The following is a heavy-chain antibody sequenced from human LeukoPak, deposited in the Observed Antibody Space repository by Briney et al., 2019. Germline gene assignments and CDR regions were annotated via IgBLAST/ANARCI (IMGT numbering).Heavy chain of an antibody. J-gene: IGHJ3*02. CDR2: IYYSGST. V-gene: IGHV4-59*05. CDR1: GGSISSYY. Sequence: SETLSLTCTVSGGSISSYYWSWIRQPPGKGLEWIGSIYYSGSTYYNPSLKSRVTISVDTSKNQFSLKLSSVTAADTAVYYCARPTTVHAFDIWGQGTMVTVSS. D-gene: IGHD4-17*01. CDR3: ARPTTVHAFDI.